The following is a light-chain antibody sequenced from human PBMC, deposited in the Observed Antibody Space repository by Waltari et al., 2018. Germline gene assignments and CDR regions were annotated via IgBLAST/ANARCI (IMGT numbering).Light chain of an antibody. V-gene: IGLV2-23*01. CDR2: EDT. CDR3: CSYAASTISWV. Sequence: QSALTYPASVSESPGQSITTSCTAPSSYLGRYNLLSWYQQHPGKAPNLIIYEDTKRPSGVSNRFSGSKSGNTASLTISGLQAEDEADYYCCSYAASTISWVFGGGTKLTVL. CDR1: SSYLGRYNL. J-gene: IGLJ3*02.